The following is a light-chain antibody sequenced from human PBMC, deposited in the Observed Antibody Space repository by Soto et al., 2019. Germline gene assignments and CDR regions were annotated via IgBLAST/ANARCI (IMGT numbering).Light chain of an antibody. J-gene: IGKJ1*01. CDR3: QQYGSSPWT. Sequence: EIVLTHSPGTLSLSPRERATLSCRASQSVSSSYLAWYQQKPGQAPRPLIYGASSRAIGIPDRFSGSGSGTDFTLTISRLEPEDFAVYYCQQYGSSPWTFGQGTKVDIK. CDR2: GAS. V-gene: IGKV3-20*01. CDR1: QSVSSSY.